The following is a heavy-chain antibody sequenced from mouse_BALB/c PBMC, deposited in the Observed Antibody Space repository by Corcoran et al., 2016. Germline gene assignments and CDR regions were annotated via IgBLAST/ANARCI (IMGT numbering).Heavy chain of an antibody. D-gene: IGHD2-4*01. J-gene: IGHJ4*01. V-gene: IGHV14-3*02. CDR1: GFNIKDTY. Sequence: EVKLNQFGAEPLKPGASVKLSCTASGFNIKDTYMPWLKQRTAQGLEWSGRIDPANGNTKYDPKFQGKATITADTSSNTAYLQLSSLTSEDTAVYYCARDYDYDDAMDYWGQGTSVTVSS. CDR2: IDPANGNT. CDR3: ARDYDYDDAMDY.